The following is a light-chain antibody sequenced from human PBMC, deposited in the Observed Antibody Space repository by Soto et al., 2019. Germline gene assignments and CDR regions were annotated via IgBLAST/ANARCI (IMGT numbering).Light chain of an antibody. V-gene: IGKV1-39*01. Sequence: DIQMTQSPSSLSASVGDRVTITCRASQSISSYLNWYQQKPVKAPKLLIYAASSLESGVPSRFSGSGSGTDITLTISSLKPEDFATYYGEQSYSTPSFGGGTKVEIK. CDR1: QSISSY. CDR3: EQSYSTPS. J-gene: IGKJ4*01. CDR2: AAS.